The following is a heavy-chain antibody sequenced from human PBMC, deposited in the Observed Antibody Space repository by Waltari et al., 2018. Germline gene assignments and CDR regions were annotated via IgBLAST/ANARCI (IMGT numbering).Heavy chain of an antibody. V-gene: IGHV3-49*04. CDR2: IRCKAYGGTT. Sequence: EVQLVESGGGLVQPGRSLRLSCTASGFTFGDYAMSWVRQAPGKGLEWVGFIRCKAYGGTTEYAASVKGRFTISRDDSKSIAYLQMNSLKTEDTAVYYCTRGSLRYFDWLLLLDYWGQGTLVTVSS. CDR1: GFTFGDYA. CDR3: TRGSLRYFDWLLLLDY. J-gene: IGHJ4*02. D-gene: IGHD3-9*01.